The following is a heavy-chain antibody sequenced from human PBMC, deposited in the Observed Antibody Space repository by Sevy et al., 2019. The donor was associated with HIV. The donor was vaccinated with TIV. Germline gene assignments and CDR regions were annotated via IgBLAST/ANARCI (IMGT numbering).Heavy chain of an antibody. CDR1: GFTFSSYA. CDR2: ISYDGSNK. V-gene: IGHV3-30*04. CDR3: ASDWELQYYYYGMDV. J-gene: IGHJ6*02. Sequence: GGSLRLSCAASGFTFSSYAMHWVRQAPGKGLEWVAVISYDGSNKYYADSVKGRFTISRDNSKNTLYLQMNSLRAEDTAVYYCASDWELQYYYYGMDVWGQRTTVTVSS. D-gene: IGHD1-26*01.